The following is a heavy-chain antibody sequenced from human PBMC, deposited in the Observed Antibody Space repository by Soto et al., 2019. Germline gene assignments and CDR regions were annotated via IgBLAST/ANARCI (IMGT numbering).Heavy chain of an antibody. D-gene: IGHD3-10*01. CDR3: AWMGLVRGVSDWFDP. V-gene: IGHV2-70*04. CDR1: GFSLSTSGMR. CDR2: IDWDDDK. Sequence: SGPTLVNPTQTLTLTCTFSGFSLSTSGMRVSWIRQPPGKALEWLARIDWDDDKFYSTSLKTRLTISKDTSKNQVVLTMTNMDPVDTATYYCAWMGLVRGVSDWFDPWGQGTLVTVSS. J-gene: IGHJ5*02.